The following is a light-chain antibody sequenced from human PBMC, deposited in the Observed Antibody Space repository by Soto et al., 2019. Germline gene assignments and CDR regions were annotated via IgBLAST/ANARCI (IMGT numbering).Light chain of an antibody. J-gene: IGKJ1*01. Sequence: EIVMTQSPATLSVSPGERATLSCRASQSVSNNYLAWYQQKPGQAPRLLIYDASNRATGIPARFSGSGSGTDFTLTISSLEPEDFAVYYCQQRSNWPPWTFGQGTKVDIK. CDR2: DAS. V-gene: IGKV3-11*01. CDR1: QSVSNNY. CDR3: QQRSNWPPWT.